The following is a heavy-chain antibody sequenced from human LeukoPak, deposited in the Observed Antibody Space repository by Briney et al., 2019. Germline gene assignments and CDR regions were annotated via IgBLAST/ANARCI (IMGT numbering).Heavy chain of an antibody. CDR2: IKQDGGEK. CDR1: GFTFSSYW. CDR3: AKENYYDSSGYYSRGNWFDP. D-gene: IGHD3-22*01. V-gene: IGHV3-7*03. J-gene: IGHJ5*02. Sequence: GGSLRLSCTASGFTFSSYWMSWVRQAPGKGLEWVANIKQDGGEKYYVDSVKGRFTISRDNSKNTLYLQMNSLRAEDTAVYYCAKENYYDSSGYYSRGNWFDPWGQGTLVTVSS.